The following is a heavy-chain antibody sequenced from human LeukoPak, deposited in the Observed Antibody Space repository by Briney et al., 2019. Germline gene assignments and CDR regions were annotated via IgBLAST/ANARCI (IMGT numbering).Heavy chain of an antibody. J-gene: IGHJ4*02. D-gene: IGHD6-13*01. Sequence: PGGSLRLSCAVSGFTFSSYGMHWVRQAPGKGLEWVAVISYDGSNKYYADSVKGRFTISRDNSKNTLYLQMNSLRAEDTAVYYCAKEQQQLAPPYFDYWGQGTLVTVSS. CDR3: AKEQQQLAPPYFDY. CDR1: GFTFSSYG. V-gene: IGHV3-30*18. CDR2: ISYDGSNK.